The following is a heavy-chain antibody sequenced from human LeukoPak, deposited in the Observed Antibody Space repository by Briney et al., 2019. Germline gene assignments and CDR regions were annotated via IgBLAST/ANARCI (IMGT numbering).Heavy chain of an antibody. Sequence: GGSLRLSCVASGFTFSSYVMHWVRQAAAKGLAGVAFICYDGRKKYYAYSVKGRFTISRDNSKNTLYLQMNSLRAEDTAVYYCGKDPPGGDFWSGYYYYDYWGQGTLVTVSS. J-gene: IGHJ4*02. D-gene: IGHD3-3*01. CDR1: GFTFSSYV. CDR3: GKDPPGGDFWSGYYYYDY. V-gene: IGHV3-30*02. CDR2: ICYDGRKK.